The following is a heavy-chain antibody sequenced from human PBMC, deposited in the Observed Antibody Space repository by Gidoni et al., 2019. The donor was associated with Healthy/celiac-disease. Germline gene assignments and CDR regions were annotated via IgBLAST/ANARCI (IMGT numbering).Heavy chain of an antibody. CDR2: ISYDGSKK. CDR1: GFTFSSYG. Sequence: QVQLVESGGGVVQPGRSLRLSCAASGFTFSSYGMHWVRQAPGKGLEWVAVISYDGSKKYYADSVKGRFTISRDNSKNTLYLQMNSLRAEDTAVYYCAKDLRSSSFGMDVWGQGTTVTVSS. CDR3: AKDLRSSSFGMDV. D-gene: IGHD2-2*01. J-gene: IGHJ6*02. V-gene: IGHV3-30*18.